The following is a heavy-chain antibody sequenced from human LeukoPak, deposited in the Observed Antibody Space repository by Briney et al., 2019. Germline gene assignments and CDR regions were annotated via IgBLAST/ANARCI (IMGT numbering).Heavy chain of an antibody. CDR2: INHSGST. D-gene: IGHD3-10*01. J-gene: IGHJ1*01. CDR1: GGSFSGYY. V-gene: IGHV4-34*01. CDR3: ARDRRYYYGSRSYYTLYFQH. Sequence: SETLSLTCAVYGGSFSGYYWSWIRQPPGKGLEWIGEINHSGSTNYNPSLKSRVTISVDTSKNQFSLKLSSVTAADTAVYYCARDRRYYYGSRSYYTLYFQHWGQGTLVTVSS.